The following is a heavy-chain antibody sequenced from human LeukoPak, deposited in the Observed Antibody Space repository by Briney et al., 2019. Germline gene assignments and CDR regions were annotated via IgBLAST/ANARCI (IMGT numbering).Heavy chain of an antibody. D-gene: IGHD6-19*01. CDR3: ASSSSGWYVGWFDP. J-gene: IGHJ5*02. V-gene: IGHV3-23*01. CDR2: ISGSGGST. CDR1: GFTFSNYA. Sequence: GGSLRLSCAASGFTFSNYAMSWVRQAPGKGLEWVSAISGSGGSTYYADSARGRFTISRDNSKNTLYLQMNSLRAEDTAVYYCASSSSGWYVGWFDPWGQGNLVTVSS.